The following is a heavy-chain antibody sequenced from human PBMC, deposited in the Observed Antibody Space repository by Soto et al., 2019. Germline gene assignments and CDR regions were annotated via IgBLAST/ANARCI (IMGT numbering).Heavy chain of an antibody. CDR1: GGXINTFY. D-gene: IGHD5-12*01. CDR2: IFSSGST. Sequence: EXLSRTCTFSGGXINTFYWSWVRQPAGNGLEWIGRIFSSGSTSFNPSLESRVAMSVDTSKNNFSLNLSYVTAADMAVYYCAREGSYSAYNFAHGIQLWSFDFWGQGALVTVSS. V-gene: IGHV4-4*07. CDR3: AREGSYSAYNFAHGIQLWSFDF. J-gene: IGHJ4*02.